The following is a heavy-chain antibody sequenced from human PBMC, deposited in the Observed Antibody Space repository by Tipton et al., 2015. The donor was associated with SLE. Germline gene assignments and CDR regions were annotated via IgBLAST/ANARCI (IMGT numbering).Heavy chain of an antibody. D-gene: IGHD2-2*01. Sequence: SLRLSCAASGFTFSSYEMNWVRQAPGKGLEWVSYISSSGSTIYYADSVKGRFTISRDNAKNSLYLQMNSLRAEDTAVYYCARDRGVRCSSTSCYGGAFDIWGQGTMVTVSS. J-gene: IGHJ3*02. CDR3: ARDRGVRCSSTSCYGGAFDI. V-gene: IGHV3-48*03. CDR1: GFTFSSYE. CDR2: ISSSGSTI.